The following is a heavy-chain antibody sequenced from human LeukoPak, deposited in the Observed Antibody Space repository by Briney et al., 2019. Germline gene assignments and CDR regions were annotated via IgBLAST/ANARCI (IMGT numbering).Heavy chain of an antibody. CDR2: ISYDGSDK. D-gene: IGHD4-17*01. CDR1: GFTFSSYA. Sequence: PGGSLRLSCAASGFTFSSYAMHWVRQAPGKGLEWVAVISYDGSDKYYADSVKGRFTVSRHNSKNTLYLQMNSLRAEDTAVYYCARPRQATVTTSYGMDVWGQGTTVTVSS. V-gene: IGHV3-30*14. CDR3: ARPRQATVTTSYGMDV. J-gene: IGHJ6*02.